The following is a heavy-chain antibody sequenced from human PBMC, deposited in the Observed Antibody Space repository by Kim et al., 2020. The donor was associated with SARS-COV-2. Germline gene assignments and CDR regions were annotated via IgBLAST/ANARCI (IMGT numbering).Heavy chain of an antibody. J-gene: IGHJ5*02. CDR2: INHSGST. Sequence: SETLSLTCAVYGGSFSGYYWSWIRQPPGKGLEWIGEINHSGSTNYNPSLKSRVTISVDTSKNQFSLKLSSVTAADTAVYYCARGNEDGETNWFDPWGQGTLVTVSS. V-gene: IGHV4-34*01. D-gene: IGHD3-10*01. CDR1: GGSFSGYY. CDR3: ARGNEDGETNWFDP.